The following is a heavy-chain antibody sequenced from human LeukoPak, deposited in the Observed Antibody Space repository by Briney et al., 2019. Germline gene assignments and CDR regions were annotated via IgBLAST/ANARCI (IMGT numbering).Heavy chain of an antibody. CDR2: IYHSGST. D-gene: IGHD3-10*01. J-gene: IGHJ6*02. Sequence: SETLSLTCAVSDDSVSSSSYSWTWIRQPPGKGLEWIGFIYHSGSTYYNPSLKSRVTISLARSKSQFSLKLSSVTAAGTAVYYCAARDPYYYYGMDVWGQGTTVTVSS. CDR1: DDSVSSSSYS. CDR3: AARDPYYYYGMDV. V-gene: IGHV4-30-2*01.